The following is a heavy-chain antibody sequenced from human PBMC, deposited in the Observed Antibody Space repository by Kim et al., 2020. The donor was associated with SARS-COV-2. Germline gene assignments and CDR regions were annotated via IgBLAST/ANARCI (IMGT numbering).Heavy chain of an antibody. Sequence: YYNPSLKSRVTISVDTSKNQFSLKLSSVTAADTAVYYCARSATVTSDFDYWGQGTLVTVSS. V-gene: IGHV4-30-2*04. CDR3: ARSATVTSDFDY. D-gene: IGHD4-17*01. J-gene: IGHJ4*02.